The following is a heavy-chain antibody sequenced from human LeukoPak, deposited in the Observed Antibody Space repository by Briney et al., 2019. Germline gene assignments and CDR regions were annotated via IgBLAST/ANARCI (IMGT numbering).Heavy chain of an antibody. CDR1: GFTFSSYA. J-gene: IGHJ6*02. Sequence: QPGGSLRLSCAASGFTFSSYAMSWVRQAPGKGLEWVSAISGSGGSTYYADSVKGRFTISRDNSKNTLYLQMNSLRAEDTAVYYCATLGIAARPYDPPYYYYGMDVWGQGTTVTVSS. D-gene: IGHD6-6*01. V-gene: IGHV3-23*01. CDR2: ISGSGGST. CDR3: ATLGIAARPYDPPYYYYGMDV.